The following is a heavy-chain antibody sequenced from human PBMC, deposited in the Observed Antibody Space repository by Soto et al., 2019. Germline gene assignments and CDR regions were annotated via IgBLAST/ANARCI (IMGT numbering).Heavy chain of an antibody. CDR1: GFTFSSYW. CDR3: VLWPPYYFDY. Sequence: GGSLRLSCAASGFTFSSYWMSWVRQAPGKGLEWVANIKQDGSEKYYVDSVKGRFTISRDNAKNTLYLQMNSLRAEDTAVYYCVLWPPYYFDYWGQGTLVTVSS. V-gene: IGHV3-7*05. CDR2: IKQDGSEK. J-gene: IGHJ4*02. D-gene: IGHD3-10*01.